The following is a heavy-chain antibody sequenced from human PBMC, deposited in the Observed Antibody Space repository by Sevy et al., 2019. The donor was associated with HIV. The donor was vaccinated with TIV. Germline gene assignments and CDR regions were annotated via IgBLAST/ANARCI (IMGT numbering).Heavy chain of an antibody. CDR2: ISYDGSNK. CDR3: AKEGGYSYGFDY. Sequence: GGFLRLSCAASGFTFSSYGMHWVRQAPGKGLEWVAVISYDGSNKYYADSVKGRFTISRDNSKNTLYLQMNSLRAEDTAVYYCAKEGGYSYGFDYWGQGTLVTVSS. CDR1: GFTFSSYG. J-gene: IGHJ4*02. V-gene: IGHV3-30*18. D-gene: IGHD5-18*01.